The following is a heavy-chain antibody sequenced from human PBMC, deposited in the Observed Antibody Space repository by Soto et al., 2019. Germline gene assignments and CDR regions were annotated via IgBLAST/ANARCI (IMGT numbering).Heavy chain of an antibody. J-gene: IGHJ4*02. CDR3: ARGLNGYLHYFDY. CDR1: GYTFTSYA. CDR2: INAGNGNT. V-gene: IGHV1-3*01. D-gene: IGHD5-18*01. Sequence: ASVKVSCKASGYTFTSYAMHWVRQAPGKRLEWMGWINAGNGNTKYSQKFQGRVTITRDTSASTAYMELSSLRSEDTAVYYCARGLNGYLHYFDYWGQGILVTVSS.